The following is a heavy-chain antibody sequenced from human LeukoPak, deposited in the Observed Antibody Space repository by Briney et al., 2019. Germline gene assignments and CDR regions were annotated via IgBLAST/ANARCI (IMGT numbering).Heavy chain of an antibody. Sequence: GESLKISCKGSGYSFTSHWIGWVRQMPGKGLEWMGIIYPGDSDTGYSPSFQGQVTISADKSISTAYLQWSSLKASDTAMYYCARGRRPSESQFDIWGQGTMVTVSS. CDR3: ARGRRPSESQFDI. V-gene: IGHV5-51*01. CDR2: IYPGDSDT. CDR1: GYSFTSHW. J-gene: IGHJ3*02.